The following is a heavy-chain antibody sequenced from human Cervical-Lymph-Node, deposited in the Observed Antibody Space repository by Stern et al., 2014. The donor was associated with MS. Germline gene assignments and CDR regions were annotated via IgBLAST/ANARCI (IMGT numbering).Heavy chain of an antibody. Sequence: VQLVESGGCVVQPGRSLRLSCEASGFTFSTYGMHWVRQAPGQGLEWVAVIWYDGNNKYYAAHVKGRFTVSRDNSKNTLYLQMNSLSAEDTAVYYCAGAYDSSGYYDYWGLGTLVTVSS. D-gene: IGHD3-22*01. CDR2: IWYDGNNK. CDR3: AGAYDSSGYYDY. CDR1: GFTFSTYG. J-gene: IGHJ4*02. V-gene: IGHV3-33*01.